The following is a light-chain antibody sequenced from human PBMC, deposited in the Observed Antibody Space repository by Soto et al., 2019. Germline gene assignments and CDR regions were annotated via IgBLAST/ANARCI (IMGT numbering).Light chain of an antibody. V-gene: IGLV2-23*01. CDR1: SSDVGSYNL. CDR2: EGS. CDR3: CSYAGSSTEV. Sequence: QSALTQPASVSGSPGQSITISCTGTSSDVGSYNLVSCYQQHPGKAPKLMIYEGSKRPSGVSNRFSGSKSGNTASLTISGLQAEDEADYYCCSYAGSSTEVFGGGTKVTVL. J-gene: IGLJ2*01.